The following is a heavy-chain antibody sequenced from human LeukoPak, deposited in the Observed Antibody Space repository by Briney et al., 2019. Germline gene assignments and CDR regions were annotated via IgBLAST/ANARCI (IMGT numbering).Heavy chain of an antibody. V-gene: IGHV3-23*01. D-gene: IGHD2-15*01. CDR1: GFSFKIYA. CDR2: INNDGDST. J-gene: IGHJ1*01. Sequence: GGSLRLSCAASGFSFKIYAMIWVRQAPGKGLEWVSAINNDGDSTYSADSVKGRFTVTRDNSKNTLYLQMNSLRAEDAAVYYCAQQVGYCSSGNCYFTYWGQGTLVTVSS. CDR3: AQQVGYCSSGNCYFTY.